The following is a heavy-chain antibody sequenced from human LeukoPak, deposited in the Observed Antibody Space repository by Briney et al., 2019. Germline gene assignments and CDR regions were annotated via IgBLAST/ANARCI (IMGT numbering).Heavy chain of an antibody. D-gene: IGHD6-19*01. CDR1: GFTFSSYA. CDR2: ISGSGGST. CDR3: ARDIPFEGVAGTVYYYYYYGMDV. Sequence: GGSLRLSCAASGFTFSSYAMSWVRQAPGKGLEWVSAISGSGGSTYYADSVKGRFTISRDNAKNSLYLQMNSLRAEDTAVYYCARDIPFEGVAGTVYYYYYYGMDVWGQGTTVTVSS. V-gene: IGHV3-23*01. J-gene: IGHJ6*02.